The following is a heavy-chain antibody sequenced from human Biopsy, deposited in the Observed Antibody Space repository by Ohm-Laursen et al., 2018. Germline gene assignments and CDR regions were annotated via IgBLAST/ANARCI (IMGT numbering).Heavy chain of an antibody. D-gene: IGHD3-22*01. V-gene: IGHV4-39*01. CDR1: GGSISSSTFY. Sequence: SDTLSLTCTVSGGSISSSTFYWGWIRQPPGKGLEWIGSVDYSGSGHYNPSLESRITISVDTSKTQFSLRLSSVTAADTAVYYCARSPPPYYYDNSGHYWVNWGQGTLVTVSS. CDR2: VDYSGSG. J-gene: IGHJ4*02. CDR3: ARSPPPYYYDNSGHYWVN.